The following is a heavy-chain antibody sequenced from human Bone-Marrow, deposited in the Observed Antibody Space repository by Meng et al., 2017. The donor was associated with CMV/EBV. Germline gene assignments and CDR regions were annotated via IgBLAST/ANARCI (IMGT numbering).Heavy chain of an antibody. D-gene: IGHD5-24*01. J-gene: IGHJ4*02. CDR2: IYYSGST. V-gene: IGHV4-39*01. Sequence: SETLSLTCTVSGGSISSSSYYWGWIRRPPGKGLEWIGSIYYSGSTYYNPSLKSRVTISVDTSKNQFSLKLSSVTAADTAVYYCARRGVEVNFDYWGQGTLVTVS. CDR3: ARRGVEVNFDY. CDR1: GGSISSSSYY.